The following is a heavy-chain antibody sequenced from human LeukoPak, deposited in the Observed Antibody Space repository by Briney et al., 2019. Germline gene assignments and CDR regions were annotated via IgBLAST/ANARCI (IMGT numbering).Heavy chain of an antibody. CDR3: ARDRVSTITGIDY. Sequence: GGSLRLSCAASGFLLSNYGMHWVRQAPGKGLEWVAVIWYDGSNKHYADSVKGRFTISRDNSKNTLYLQMNSLRAEDTAVYYCARDRVSTITGIDYWGQGTLVIVSS. CDR1: GFLLSNYG. D-gene: IGHD5/OR15-5a*01. V-gene: IGHV3-33*01. CDR2: IWYDGSNK. J-gene: IGHJ4*02.